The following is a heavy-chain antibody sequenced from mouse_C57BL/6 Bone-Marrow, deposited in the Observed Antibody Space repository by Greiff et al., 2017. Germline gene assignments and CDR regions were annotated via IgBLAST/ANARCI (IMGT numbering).Heavy chain of an antibody. V-gene: IGHV1-14*01. CDR3: AALDYYGSSYLYYAMDY. J-gene: IGHJ4*01. Sequence: EVKLMESGPELVKPGASVKMSCKASGYTFTSYVMHWVKQKPGQGLEWIGYIYPYNDGTKYNEKFKGKATLTSDKSSSTAYMELSSLTSEDSAVYYCAALDYYGSSYLYYAMDYWGQGTSVTVSS. CDR1: GYTFTSYV. D-gene: IGHD1-1*01. CDR2: IYPYNDGT.